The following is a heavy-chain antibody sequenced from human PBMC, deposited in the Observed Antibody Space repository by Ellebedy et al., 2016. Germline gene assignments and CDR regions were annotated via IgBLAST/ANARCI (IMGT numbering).Heavy chain of an antibody. Sequence: GGSLRPSXPASGLSVSTYFMSWVRQAPGKGLEWVAIISANGNKRDLADSVQGRFTISRDNFRNTLHLQMNNLRGEDTAVYYCRQGHYADYWGQGTLVAVS. CDR3: RQGHYADY. J-gene: IGHJ4*02. CDR1: GLSVSTYF. CDR2: ISANGNKR. D-gene: IGHD2-2*01. V-gene: IGHV3-23*01.